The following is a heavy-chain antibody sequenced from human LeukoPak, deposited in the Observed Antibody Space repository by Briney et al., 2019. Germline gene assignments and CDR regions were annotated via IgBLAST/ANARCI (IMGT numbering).Heavy chain of an antibody. D-gene: IGHD6-19*01. CDR1: GYTFTDYY. V-gene: IGHV1-2*02. CDR2: INPNSGET. J-gene: IGHJ4*02. CDR3: ARHPLYSSGWTFDY. Sequence: ASVKVSCKTSGYTFTDYYIHWVRQAPGQGLEWMGWINPNSGETNSAQKFQGRVTMTGDTSISTAYMELRRVTSDDTAVYYCARHPLYSSGWTFDYWGQGTLVTVSS.